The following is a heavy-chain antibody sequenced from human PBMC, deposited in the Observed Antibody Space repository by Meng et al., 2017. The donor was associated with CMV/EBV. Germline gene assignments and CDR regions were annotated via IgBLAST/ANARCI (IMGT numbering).Heavy chain of an antibody. CDR2: ISWNGGTI. CDR3: VKGTGYDILTGYFDY. J-gene: IGHJ4*02. V-gene: IGHV3-9*01. D-gene: IGHD3-9*01. Sequence: SLKISCAASGFTFDDYALHWVRQPPGKGLEWVSGISWNGGTIDYVDSVSGRFTISRDNARNSVYLLMDSLRLEDTAKYFCVKGTGYDILTGYFDYWGRGVLVTVSS. CDR1: GFTFDDYA.